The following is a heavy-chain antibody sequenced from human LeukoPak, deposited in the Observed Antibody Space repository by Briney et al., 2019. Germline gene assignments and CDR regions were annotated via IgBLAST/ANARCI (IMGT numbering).Heavy chain of an antibody. CDR3: AKDPVGVLTGYTVVDY. CDR2: ISYDGSNK. D-gene: IGHD3-9*01. J-gene: IGHJ4*02. V-gene: IGHV3-30*18. CDR1: GFTFSSYG. Sequence: GGSLRLSCAASGFTFSSYGMHWVRQAPGKGLEWVAVISYDGSNKYYADSVKGRFTISRDNSKNTLYLQMNSLRAEDTAVYYCAKDPVGVLTGYTVVDYWGQGTLVTVSS.